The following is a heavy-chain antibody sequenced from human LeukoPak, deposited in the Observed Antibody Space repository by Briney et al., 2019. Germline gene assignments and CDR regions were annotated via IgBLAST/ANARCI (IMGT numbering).Heavy chain of an antibody. CDR1: GFTFSSYG. CDR3: AKDRRFRSSWYFGWYFDY. J-gene: IGHJ4*02. CDR2: ISYDGSNK. D-gene: IGHD6-13*01. Sequence: GGSLRLSCAASGFTFSSYGMHWVRQAPGKGLEWVAVISYDGSNKYYADSVKGRFTISRDNSKNTLYLQMNSLRAEDTAVDYCAKDRRFRSSWYFGWYFDYWGQGTLVTVSS. V-gene: IGHV3-30*18.